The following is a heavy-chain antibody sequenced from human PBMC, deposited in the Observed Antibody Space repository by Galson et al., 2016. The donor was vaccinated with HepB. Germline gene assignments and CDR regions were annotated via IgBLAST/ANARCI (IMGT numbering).Heavy chain of an antibody. CDR2: IKQDGSEK. J-gene: IGHJ3*02. V-gene: IGHV3-7*05. CDR3: ARERFCGSATCYVGDAFHI. CDR1: GFTFSTYY. Sequence: SLRLSCAASGFTFSTYYMTWVRQRPGKGLEWVAGIKQDGSEKYYVDSVKGRFTISRDNAKNSLYVPMDSLRAEDTAVYFCARERFCGSATCYVGDAFHIGGQGTMVTVSS. D-gene: IGHD2-2*01.